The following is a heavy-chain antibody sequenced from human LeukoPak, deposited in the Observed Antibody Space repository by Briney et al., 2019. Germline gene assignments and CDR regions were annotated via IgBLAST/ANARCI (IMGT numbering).Heavy chain of an antibody. Sequence: GGSLRLSCVASGFTFTKHWMSWVRQAPGKGLEWVANIKEDGSVKNYMDSVKGRFTISRDNAKNSLYLQMNSLRAEDTAVYYCAKSAWNYGDYLYYYYYYMDVWGKGTTVTVSS. D-gene: IGHD4-17*01. CDR1: GFTFTKHW. V-gene: IGHV3-7*01. CDR2: IKEDGSVK. CDR3: AKSAWNYGDYLYYYYYYMDV. J-gene: IGHJ6*03.